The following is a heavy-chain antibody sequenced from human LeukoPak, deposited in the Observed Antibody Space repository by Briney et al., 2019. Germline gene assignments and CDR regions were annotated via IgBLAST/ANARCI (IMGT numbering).Heavy chain of an antibody. Sequence: PSETLSLTCTVSGGSISSYYWSWIRQPPGKGLEWIGHIYYSGSTNYNPSLKSRVTISVDTSKNQFSLKLSSVTAADTAVYYCASSSIAVAGTLNRFDYWGQGTLVTVSS. V-gene: IGHV4-59*01. CDR1: GGSISSYY. D-gene: IGHD6-19*01. CDR2: IYYSGST. J-gene: IGHJ4*02. CDR3: ASSSIAVAGTLNRFDY.